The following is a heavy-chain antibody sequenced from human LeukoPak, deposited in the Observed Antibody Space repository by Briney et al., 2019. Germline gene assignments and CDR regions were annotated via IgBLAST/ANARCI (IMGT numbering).Heavy chain of an antibody. CDR3: AKGDVGGMLYDY. D-gene: IGHD2-8*01. Sequence: GGSLRLSCAASGFTFSSYAMHWVRQAPGKGLEWVAVISYDGSNQYYADSVKGRFTISRDNAKNSLYLQMNSLRAEDMALYYCAKGDVGGMLYDYWGQGTLVTVSS. V-gene: IGHV3-30-3*01. CDR2: ISYDGSNQ. CDR1: GFTFSSYA. J-gene: IGHJ4*02.